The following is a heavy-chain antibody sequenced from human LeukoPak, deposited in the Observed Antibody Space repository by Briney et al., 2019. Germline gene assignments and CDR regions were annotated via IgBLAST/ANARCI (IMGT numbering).Heavy chain of an antibody. CDR1: GYTFTDYY. D-gene: IGHD3-9*01. V-gene: IGHV1-2*02. CDR2: INPNSGGT. CDR3: ARVDLLTGYYFFDY. Sequence: ASVKVSCKASGYTFTDYYMHWVRQAPGQGLEWMGWINPNSGGTNYAQKLQGRVTMTTDTSTSTASMELRSLGSDETAVHYCARVDLLTGYYFFDYWGQGTLVTVSS. J-gene: IGHJ4*02.